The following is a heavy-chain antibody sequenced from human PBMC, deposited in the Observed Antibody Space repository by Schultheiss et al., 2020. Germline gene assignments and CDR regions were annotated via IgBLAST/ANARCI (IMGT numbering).Heavy chain of an antibody. CDR1: GFTFSDYY. D-gene: IGHD6-13*01. CDR2: ISSSSSYT. J-gene: IGHJ6*03. V-gene: IGHV3-11*03. Sequence: GESLKISCAASGFTFSDYYMSWIRQAPGKGLEWVSYISSSSSYTNYADSVKGRFTISRDNAKNSLYLQMNSLRAEDTAVYYCARPNIAAAGTKPYYYYMDVWGKGTTVTVSS. CDR3: ARPNIAAAGTKPYYYYMDV.